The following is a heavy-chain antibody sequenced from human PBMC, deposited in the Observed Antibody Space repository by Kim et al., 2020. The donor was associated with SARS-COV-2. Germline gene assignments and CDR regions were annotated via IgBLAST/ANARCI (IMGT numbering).Heavy chain of an antibody. Sequence: YSQKFQGRVTITRDTSASTAYMELSSPRSEDTAVYYCARGEGAAGTFLGYWGQGTLVTVSS. V-gene: IGHV1-3*01. CDR3: ARGEGAAGTFLGY. J-gene: IGHJ4*02. D-gene: IGHD6-13*01.